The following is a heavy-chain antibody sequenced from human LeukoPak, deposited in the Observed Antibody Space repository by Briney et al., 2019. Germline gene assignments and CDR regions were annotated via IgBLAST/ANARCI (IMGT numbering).Heavy chain of an antibody. CDR1: GGSVSGGNYY. J-gene: IGHJ4*02. CDR2: NHYSGST. D-gene: IGHD1-7*01. Sequence: SETLSLTCTVSGGSVSGGNYYCSWIRQSPGKGLEGSGYNHYSGSTVYNPSLNSRITMSIDTSKNQFSLNLSSATAADTAVYYCTRIGSTGGYWGQGTLVTVS. CDR3: TRIGSTGGY. V-gene: IGHV4-61*01.